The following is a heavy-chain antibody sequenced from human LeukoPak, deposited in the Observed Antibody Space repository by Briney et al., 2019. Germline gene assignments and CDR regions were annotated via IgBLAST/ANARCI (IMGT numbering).Heavy chain of an antibody. V-gene: IGHV4-59*01. D-gene: IGHD3-10*01. J-gene: IGHJ4*02. CDR2: IYYSGST. CDR1: GGSISTYY. Sequence: SETLSLTCTVSGGSISTYYWNWIRQPPGKGLEWIGYIYYSGSTNYNPSLKSRVTISVDTSKNQFSLKLSSVTAADTAVYYCARTMVRGIYFDYWGQGTLVTVSS. CDR3: ARTMVRGIYFDY.